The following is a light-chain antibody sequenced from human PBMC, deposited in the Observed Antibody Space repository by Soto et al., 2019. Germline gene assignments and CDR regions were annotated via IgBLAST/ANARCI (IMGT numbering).Light chain of an antibody. V-gene: IGLV2-14*01. CDR3: SSYASSTVL. CDR2: DVS. J-gene: IGLJ2*01. Sequence: QSALTQPASMSGSPGQSITISCTGTSSDIGDYNYVSWYQQYPGRAPTLIIYDVSDRPSGVSDRFSGSKSGSTASLTISGLQAEDEADYYCSSYASSTVLFGGGTKLTVL. CDR1: SSDIGDYNY.